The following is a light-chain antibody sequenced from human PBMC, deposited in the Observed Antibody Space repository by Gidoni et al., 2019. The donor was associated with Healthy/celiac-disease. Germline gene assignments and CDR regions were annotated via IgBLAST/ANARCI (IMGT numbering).Light chain of an antibody. CDR1: SSNIGAGYD. V-gene: IGLV1-40*01. CDR3: QSYDSSLSGSV. J-gene: IGLJ2*01. Sequence: QSVLTQPPSVSGAPGQRVTISCTGSSSNIGAGYDVHWYQQLPGTAPNLLIYGNSNRPSGVPDRFSGSKSGPSASLAITGLQAEDEADYYCQSYDSSLSGSVFGGGTKLTVL. CDR2: GNS.